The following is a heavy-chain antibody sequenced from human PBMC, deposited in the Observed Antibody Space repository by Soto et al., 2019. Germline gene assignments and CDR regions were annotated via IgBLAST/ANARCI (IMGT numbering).Heavy chain of an antibody. J-gene: IGHJ4*02. D-gene: IGHD4-17*01. Sequence: SETLSLTCAVYGGSFSGYYWSWIRQPPGKGLEWIGEINHSGSTNYNPSLKSRVTISVDTSKNHFSLKLSSVTAADTAVYYCASGLVTTLHYWGQGTLVTVSS. CDR3: ASGLVTTLHY. CDR1: GGSFSGYY. CDR2: INHSGST. V-gene: IGHV4-34*01.